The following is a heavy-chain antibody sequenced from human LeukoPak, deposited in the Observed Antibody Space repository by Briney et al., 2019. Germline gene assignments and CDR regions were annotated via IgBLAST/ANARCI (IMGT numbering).Heavy chain of an antibody. D-gene: IGHD4-17*01. V-gene: IGHV4-59*01. J-gene: IGHJ5*02. CDR3: ARDPGLHDYGDYSWFDP. CDR1: GGSISSYY. Sequence: SETLSLTCTVSGGSISSYYWSWIRQPPGKGLEWIGYIYYSGSTNYNPSLKSRVTISVDTSKNQFSLKLSSVTAADTAVYYCARDPGLHDYGDYSWFDPWGQGTLVTVSS. CDR2: IYYSGST.